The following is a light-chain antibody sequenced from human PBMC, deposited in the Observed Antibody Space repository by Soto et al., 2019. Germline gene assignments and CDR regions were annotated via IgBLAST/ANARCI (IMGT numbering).Light chain of an antibody. CDR1: KLGDKY. J-gene: IGLJ1*01. CDR3: QAWDSSSAV. V-gene: IGLV3-1*01. Sequence: SYELTQPPSVSVSPGQTASITCSGDKLGDKYACWYQQKPGQSPVLVIYEDSKRPSGIPERFSGSNSGNTVTLTISGTQAMDEADYYCQAWDSSSAVFGTGTKLTVL. CDR2: EDS.